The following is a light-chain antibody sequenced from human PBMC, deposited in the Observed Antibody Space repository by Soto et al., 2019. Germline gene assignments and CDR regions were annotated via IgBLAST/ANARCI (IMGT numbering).Light chain of an antibody. CDR3: QQYNSYSSST. J-gene: IGKJ2*01. CDR2: KAS. V-gene: IGKV1-5*03. Sequence: DIQMTQTPSTLSASVGDRVTITCRASQSIRSWLAWYQQKPGKAPKLLISKASSLESGVPSRFSGSGSGTEFTLTISSLQPDDFATYYCQQYNSYSSSTFGQGTKLEIK. CDR1: QSIRSW.